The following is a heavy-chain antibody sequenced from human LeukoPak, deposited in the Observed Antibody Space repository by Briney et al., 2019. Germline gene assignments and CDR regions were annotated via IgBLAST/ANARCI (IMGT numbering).Heavy chain of an antibody. V-gene: IGHV4-59*12. CDR3: ARAGSSSSWSNWFDP. D-gene: IGHD6-13*01. J-gene: IGHJ5*02. CDR2: IYYSGST. Sequence: PSETLSLTCTVSGGSISSYYWSRIRQPPGKGLEWIGYIYYSGSTNYNPSLKSRVTISVDTSKNQFSLKLSSVTAADTAVYYCARAGSSSSWSNWFDPWGQGTLVTVSS. CDR1: GGSISSYY.